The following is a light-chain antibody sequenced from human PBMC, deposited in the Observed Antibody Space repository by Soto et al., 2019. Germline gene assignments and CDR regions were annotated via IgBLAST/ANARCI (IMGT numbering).Light chain of an antibody. V-gene: IGKV1-39*01. Sequence: DIQMTQSPSSLSASVGDRVTITCRASQSISSYLNWYQQKPGKAPKLLIYAASSLQSGVPSRFSGMGSGTDFTLTISSLQLEDFATYYCQQSYSTPITFGQGTRLRLN. CDR1: QSISSY. CDR3: QQSYSTPIT. J-gene: IGKJ5*01. CDR2: AAS.